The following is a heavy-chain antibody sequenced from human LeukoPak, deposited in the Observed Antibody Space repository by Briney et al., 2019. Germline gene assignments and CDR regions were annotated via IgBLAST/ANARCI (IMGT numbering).Heavy chain of an antibody. CDR3: ARRDYYYYYMDV. CDR2: ILYSGNT. Sequence: SETLSLTCTVSGGSISSSSDFWGWVRQPPGKGLEWIGSILYSGNTYYNPSLKSRVTISVDTSKNQFSLKLSSVTAAGTAVYYCARRDYYYYYMDVWGKGTTVTVSS. V-gene: IGHV4-39*01. J-gene: IGHJ6*03. CDR1: GGSISSSSDF.